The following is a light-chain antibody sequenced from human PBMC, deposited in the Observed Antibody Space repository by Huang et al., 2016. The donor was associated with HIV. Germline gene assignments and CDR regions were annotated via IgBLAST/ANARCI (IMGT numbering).Light chain of an antibody. Sequence: EIVLPQSPGTLSLSPGERATLSCRASQSVSSSYLAWYQQHPGQAPRPLIYGASTRATGIPDRFSGSGSGTDFTLTISRLEPEDFAVYYCQQYGRSPPYTFGQGTKLEIK. CDR1: QSVSSSY. CDR2: GAS. CDR3: QQYGRSPPYT. V-gene: IGKV3-20*01. J-gene: IGKJ2*01.